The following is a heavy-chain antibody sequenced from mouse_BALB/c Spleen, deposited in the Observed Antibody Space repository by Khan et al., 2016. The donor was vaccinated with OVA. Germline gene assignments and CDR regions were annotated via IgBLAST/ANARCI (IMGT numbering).Heavy chain of an antibody. CDR3: ARRDSGSSYPGFAY. CDR1: GYSFTDYI. J-gene: IGHJ3*01. Sequence: QVQLQQPGPELVKPGASVKMSCKASGYSFTDYIISWVKQRTGQGLQWIGEIYPGSGSTYSNEKFKGKASLTADKSSNTAYMQLSSMTSEDSAVYFCARRDSGSSYPGFAYWGQGTLVTVST. D-gene: IGHD1-1*01. V-gene: IGHV1-77*01. CDR2: IYPGSGST.